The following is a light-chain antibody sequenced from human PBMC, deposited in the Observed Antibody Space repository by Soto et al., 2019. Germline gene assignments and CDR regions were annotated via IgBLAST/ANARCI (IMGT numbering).Light chain of an antibody. Sequence: QSVLTQPPSVSGAPGQRVTISCSGSSSNIGAGYDVHWYQQLPGTAPRLLIYVSRNRPSGVPDRFSGSKSGTSASLAITGLQTDDEADYYCQSYDSIRRLAVFGGGTKLTVL. CDR2: VSR. V-gene: IGLV1-40*01. CDR3: QSYDSIRRLAV. J-gene: IGLJ3*02. CDR1: SSNIGAGYD.